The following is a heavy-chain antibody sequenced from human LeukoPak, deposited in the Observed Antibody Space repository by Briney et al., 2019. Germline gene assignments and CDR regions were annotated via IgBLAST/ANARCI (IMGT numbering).Heavy chain of an antibody. CDR1: GFSVSSNY. J-gene: IGHJ4*02. CDR2: IYSGGST. V-gene: IGHV3-53*01. CDR3: ARERVDTAWD. D-gene: IGHD5-18*01. Sequence: GGSLRLSCAFAGFSVSSNYMSWVRQAPGKGLEWVSVIYSGGSTYYADSVKGRFTISRDNSKNTLYLQMNSLRAEDTAVYYCARERVDTAWDWGQGTLVTVSS.